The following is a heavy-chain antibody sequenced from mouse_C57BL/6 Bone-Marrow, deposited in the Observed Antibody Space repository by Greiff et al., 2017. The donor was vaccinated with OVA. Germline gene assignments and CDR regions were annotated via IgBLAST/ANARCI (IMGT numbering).Heavy chain of an antibody. CDR1: GFTFSDYG. CDR3: ARPGFYYGSSKGMDY. J-gene: IGHJ4*01. CDR2: ISSGSSTI. Sequence: EVHLVESGGGLVKPGGSLKLSCAASGFTFSDYGMHWVRQAPEKGLEWVAYISSGSSTIYYADTVKGRFTISRDNAKNTLFLQMTSLRSEDTAMYYCARPGFYYGSSKGMDYWGQGTSVTVSS. D-gene: IGHD1-1*01. V-gene: IGHV5-17*01.